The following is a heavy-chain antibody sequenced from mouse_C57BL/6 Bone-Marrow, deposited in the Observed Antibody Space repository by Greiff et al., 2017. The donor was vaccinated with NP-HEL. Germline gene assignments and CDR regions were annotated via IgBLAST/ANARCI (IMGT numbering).Heavy chain of an antibody. J-gene: IGHJ3*01. V-gene: IGHV1-5*01. CDR2: FYPGNSDT. CDR3: TRTFYYYGSSYDWFAY. D-gene: IGHD1-1*01. CDR1: GYTFTSYW. Sequence: EVQLQQSGTVLARPGASVKMSCKTSGYTFTSYWMHWVKQRPGQGLEWIGAFYPGNSDTSYNQKFKGKAKLTAVTSASTAYMELSSLTNEDSAVYYCTRTFYYYGSSYDWFAYWGQGTLVTVSA.